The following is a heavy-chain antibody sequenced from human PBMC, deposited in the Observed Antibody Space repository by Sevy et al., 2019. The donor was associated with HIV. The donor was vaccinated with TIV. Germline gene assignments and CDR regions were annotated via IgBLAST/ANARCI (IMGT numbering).Heavy chain of an antibody. Sequence: ASVKVSCKASGGTFSSYAISWVRQAPGQGLEWMGGIIPIFGTANYAQKFQGRVTITADESTSTAYMELSGLRSEETAVYYCASRGGHSDFDYWGQGTLVTVSS. CDR3: ASRGGHSDFDY. CDR1: GGTFSSYA. D-gene: IGHD3-16*01. CDR2: IIPIFGTA. V-gene: IGHV1-69*13. J-gene: IGHJ4*02.